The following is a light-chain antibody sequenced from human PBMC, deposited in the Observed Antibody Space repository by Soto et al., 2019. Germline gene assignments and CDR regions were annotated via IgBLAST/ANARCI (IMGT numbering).Light chain of an antibody. V-gene: IGKV3-20*01. CDR1: KSVSSSN. CDR3: QLGIT. Sequence: EIVLTPSPGTLSLSPGERATLYCRASKSVSSSNLAWYQQKHGHAPRLLIYGASSRATGIPDRFSGSGSGTDFTLTISRLEPEDFAVYYCQLGITFGQGTRLEIK. J-gene: IGKJ5*01. CDR2: GAS.